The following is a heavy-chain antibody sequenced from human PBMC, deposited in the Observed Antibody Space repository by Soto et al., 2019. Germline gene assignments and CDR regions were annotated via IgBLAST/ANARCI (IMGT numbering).Heavy chain of an antibody. CDR3: VTRGIVGPIY. D-gene: IGHD1-26*01. Sequence: QVQLQESGTGLVEPSGTLSLTCNVYDGSINNGDWCSWVRQPPGKGLEWIGEVYHNGNTNYNASLKSRVTVSVAKSSTQSSLRLTSVTPADTAAYYGVTRGIVGPIYWGQGTLVTVSS. CDR1: DGSINNGDW. V-gene: IGHV4-4*02. CDR2: VYHNGNT. J-gene: IGHJ4*02.